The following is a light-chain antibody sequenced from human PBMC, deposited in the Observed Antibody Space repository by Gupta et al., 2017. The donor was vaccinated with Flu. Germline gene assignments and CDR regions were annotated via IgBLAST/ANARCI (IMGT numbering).Light chain of an antibody. CDR3: SSYTDSGTAV. J-gene: IGLJ2*01. Sequence: TNSDVGGHNYVSWYQVHPGKAPKLIIFDVNDRPAGVSNRFSGSKSGNTASLTISGLQTEDESDYYCSSYTDSGTAVVGGGTKVTAL. V-gene: IGLV2-14*01. CDR2: DVN. CDR1: NSDVGGHNY.